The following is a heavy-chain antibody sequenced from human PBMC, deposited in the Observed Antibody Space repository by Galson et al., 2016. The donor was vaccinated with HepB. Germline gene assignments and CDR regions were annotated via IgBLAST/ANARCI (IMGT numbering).Heavy chain of an antibody. CDR2: ISWNGGSI. CDR3: AKEGAGVGSTSWTYYYYSGLDV. V-gene: IGHV3-9*01. J-gene: IGHJ6*02. Sequence: SLRLSCAASGFTFDDYAMHWVRQIPGKGLQWVSGISWNGGSIGYADPVKGRFSISRDNAKNSLYLQMNSLRPEDTALYYCAKEGAGVGSTSWTYYYYSGLDVWGQGTTVTVS. CDR1: GFTFDDYA. D-gene: IGHD2-2*01.